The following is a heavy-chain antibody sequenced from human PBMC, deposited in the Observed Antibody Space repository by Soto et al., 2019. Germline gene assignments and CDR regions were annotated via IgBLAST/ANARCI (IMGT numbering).Heavy chain of an antibody. D-gene: IGHD2-15*01. J-gene: IGHJ4*01. V-gene: IGHV4-59*01. CDR2: IFHSGNA. Sequence: KPSETLSLTCTVSGGSMRNVYWGWIRQPPGKRLEWIGFIFHSGNAKYNPSLKSRVTISIDTSKSQFSLSLDSVTAADTAVYFCARAHAPTLPFDYWGLGTLVTVSS. CDR3: ARAHAPTLPFDY. CDR1: GGSMRNVY.